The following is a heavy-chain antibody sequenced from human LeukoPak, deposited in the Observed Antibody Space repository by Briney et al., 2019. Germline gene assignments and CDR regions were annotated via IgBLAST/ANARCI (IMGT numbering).Heavy chain of an antibody. V-gene: IGHV1-8*01. CDR3: ARGPRNDP. J-gene: IGHJ5*02. D-gene: IGHD1-14*01. Sequence: ASVKVSCKTSGYPFTTYEINWVRQAAGQGLEWMGWVHPDTGYADYAQKFQGRVTMTSNTSISTAYMELSSLRSDDTAVYFCARGPRNDPWGQGTLVTVSS. CDR1: GYPFTTYE. CDR2: VHPDTGYA.